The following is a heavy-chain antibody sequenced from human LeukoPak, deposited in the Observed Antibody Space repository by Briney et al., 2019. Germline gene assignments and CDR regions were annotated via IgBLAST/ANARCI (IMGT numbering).Heavy chain of an antibody. J-gene: IGHJ4*02. CDR3: AKHHQLLYGYFDY. V-gene: IGHV3-23*01. CDR1: GFTFSNYA. D-gene: IGHD2-2*02. Sequence: PGGSLRLSCAASGFTFSNYAMTWVRQAPGKGLEWVSVIGRTGDIFYADSVKGRFTISRDNSKNTLYLQMNSLRAEDTAVYYCAKHHQLLYGYFDYWGQGTLVTVYS. CDR2: IGRTGDI.